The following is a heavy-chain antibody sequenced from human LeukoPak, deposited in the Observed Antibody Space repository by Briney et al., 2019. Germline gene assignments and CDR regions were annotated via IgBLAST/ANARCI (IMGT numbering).Heavy chain of an antibody. Sequence: GASLRLSCAASGFTFSSYAMNWVRQAPGKGLEWVSTISGSGGSTYYADSVKGRFTISRDNSKNTLYLQTNSLRAEDTAIYYCAKRPGGFYYDSSDYYDYWGQGTLVTVFS. CDR2: ISGSGGST. CDR1: GFTFSSYA. D-gene: IGHD3-22*01. J-gene: IGHJ4*02. V-gene: IGHV3-23*01. CDR3: AKRPGGFYYDSSDYYDY.